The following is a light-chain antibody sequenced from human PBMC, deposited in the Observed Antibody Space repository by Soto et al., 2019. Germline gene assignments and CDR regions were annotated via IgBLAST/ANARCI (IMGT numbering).Light chain of an antibody. CDR2: DAS. J-gene: IGKJ2*01. CDR1: QPINTY. V-gene: IGKV3-11*01. Sequence: ETLLTQSPATLSLTPGESATLSCRASQPINTYLAWYQQKSGQSPRLVIYDASNRATDIPARFSASGFGTDVTLTISRLEPEDFGIYYCHQRSNWPPEDTFGQGTKLEIK. CDR3: HQRSNWPPEDT.